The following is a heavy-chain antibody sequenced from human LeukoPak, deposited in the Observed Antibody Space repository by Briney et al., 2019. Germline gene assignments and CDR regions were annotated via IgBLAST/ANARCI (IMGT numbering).Heavy chain of an antibody. Sequence: SETLSLTCTVSGGSISSYYWSWIRQPAGKGLEWIGSIYHSGSTYYNPSLKSRVTISVDTSKNQFSLRLSSVTAADTAVYYCARGIRTDSSGYHQPFFDYWGQGTLVTVSS. J-gene: IGHJ4*02. CDR2: IYHSGST. CDR1: GGSISSYY. D-gene: IGHD3-22*01. CDR3: ARGIRTDSSGYHQPFFDY. V-gene: IGHV4-4*07.